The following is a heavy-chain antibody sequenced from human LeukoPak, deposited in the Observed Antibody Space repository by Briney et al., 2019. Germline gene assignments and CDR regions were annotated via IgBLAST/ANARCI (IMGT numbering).Heavy chain of an antibody. CDR1: GGSLSIYY. J-gene: IGHJ6*02. CDR2: IYYSGSN. Sequence: SETVSLTCTVSGGSLSIYYWSCIRQPPAKGLEWIDYIYYSGSNNYNPSLKSRVTISVDTSKNQLSLKLSSVTAADTAVYYCASNEDTGYSSSWLPGYYYGMDVWGQGTTVTVSS. CDR3: ASNEDTGYSSSWLPGYYYGMDV. V-gene: IGHV4-59*08. D-gene: IGHD6-13*01.